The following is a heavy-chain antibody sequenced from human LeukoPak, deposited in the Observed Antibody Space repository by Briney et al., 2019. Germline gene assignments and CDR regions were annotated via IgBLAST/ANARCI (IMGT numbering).Heavy chain of an antibody. J-gene: IGHJ4*02. CDR1: GFTFSSYS. V-gene: IGHV3-21*01. CDR3: ARELGVVPAAIEGHGY. Sequence: GGSLRLSCAASGFTFSSYSMNWVRQAPGKGLEWVSSISSSSSYIYYADSVKGRFTISRDNAKNSLYLQMNSLRAEDTAVYYCARELGVVPAAIEGHGYWGQGTLVTVSS. CDR2: ISSSSSYI. D-gene: IGHD2-2*01.